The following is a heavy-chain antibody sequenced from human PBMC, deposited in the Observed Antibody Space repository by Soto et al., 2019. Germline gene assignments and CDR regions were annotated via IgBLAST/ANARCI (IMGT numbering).Heavy chain of an antibody. Sequence: QVQLVQSGPEVRQPGASVKVSCKASGYTFSNFGVAWVRQAPGKGLEWMAWISINNGNTNYAQRFQGRMTMTTDTSTSTAYMELRSLRSDDTAVYFCSRLQHWTDGVNYYNYMDVWGKGAKVTVS. CDR1: GYTFSNFG. CDR2: ISINNGNT. CDR3: SRLQHWTDGVNYYNYMDV. D-gene: IGHD2-8*01. V-gene: IGHV1-18*01. J-gene: IGHJ6*03.